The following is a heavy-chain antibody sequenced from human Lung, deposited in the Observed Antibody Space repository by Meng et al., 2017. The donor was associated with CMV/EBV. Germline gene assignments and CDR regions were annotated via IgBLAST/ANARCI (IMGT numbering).Heavy chain of an antibody. CDR3: ARRSISSYSLDF. V-gene: IGHV5-51*01. Sequence: CKGSGYRFASYWIGWVRQMPGKGLEWMGIIYPGDSDPRYSPSFQGQVIMSADKSISTVYLQWSSLKASDTAMYYCARRSISSYSLDFWGQGTLVTVSS. D-gene: IGHD6-6*01. J-gene: IGHJ4*02. CDR2: IYPGDSDP. CDR1: GYRFASYW.